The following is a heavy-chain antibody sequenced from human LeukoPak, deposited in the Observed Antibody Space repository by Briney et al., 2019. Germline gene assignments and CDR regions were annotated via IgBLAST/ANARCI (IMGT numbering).Heavy chain of an antibody. CDR2: IYYSGST. CDR1: GGSISSYY. V-gene: IGHV4-59*01. CDR3: ARERGDFVIDY. J-gene: IGHJ4*02. Sequence: SETLSLTCTVSGGSISSYYWSWIRQPPGKGLEWIGYIYYSGSTNYNPSLKSRLTISIDTSKNQFSLKLSSVTAADTAVYYCARERGDFVIDYWGQGTLVAVSS. D-gene: IGHD4-17*01.